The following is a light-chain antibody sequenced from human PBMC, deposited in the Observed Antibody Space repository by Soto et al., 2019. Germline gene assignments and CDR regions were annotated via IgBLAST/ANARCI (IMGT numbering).Light chain of an antibody. V-gene: IGKV1-39*01. CDR2: AAS. CDR3: PQSYSTPRT. CDR1: QSISSY. J-gene: IGKJ1*01. Sequence: DIQMTQSPSSLSASVGDRVTIACRASQSISSYLNWYQQKPGKAPKVLIYAASSLESGVPSRFSGSGSGTDFTLTISSLQPEDFATYYCPQSYSTPRTFGQGTKVDIK.